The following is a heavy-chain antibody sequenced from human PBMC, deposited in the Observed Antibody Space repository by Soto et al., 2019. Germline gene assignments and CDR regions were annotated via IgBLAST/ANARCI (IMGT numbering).Heavy chain of an antibody. CDR3: AKYLGNEGSGISGYWD. D-gene: IGHD3-10*01. J-gene: IGHJ1*01. V-gene: IGHV3-23*01. CDR1: GFTFSNYA. Sequence: VGSLRLSCAASGFTFSNYAMAWVRQAPGKGLEWVSSIGGSDGRTYYADSVKGRFTISRDNSKNTLSLQMNTLNAEDTAVYSCAKYLGNEGSGISGYWDWGLGTLVTESS. CDR2: IGGSDGRT.